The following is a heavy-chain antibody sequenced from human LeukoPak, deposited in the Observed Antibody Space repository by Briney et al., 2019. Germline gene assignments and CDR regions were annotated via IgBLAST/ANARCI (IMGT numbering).Heavy chain of an antibody. CDR1: GFTFDDYA. D-gene: IGHD6-19*01. Sequence: GGSLRLSCAASGFTFDDYAMHWVRQAPGKGLEWVSHISWDGGSTYYADSVKGRFTISRDNSKNSLYLQMNSLRAEDTALYYCAKDSAAVARQFDYWGQGTLVTVSS. CDR2: ISWDGGST. V-gene: IGHV3-43D*03. J-gene: IGHJ4*02. CDR3: AKDSAAVARQFDY.